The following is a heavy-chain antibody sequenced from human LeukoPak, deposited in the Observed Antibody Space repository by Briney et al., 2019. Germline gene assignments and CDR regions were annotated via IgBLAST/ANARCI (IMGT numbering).Heavy chain of an antibody. CDR1: GGSFSGYY. Sequence: SETLSLTCAVYGGSFSGYYWSWIRQPPGKGLEWIGEINHSGSTNYNPSLKSRVTISVDTSKNQFSLKLSSVTAADPAVYYCASQARYYGMDVWGQGTTVTVSS. CDR3: ASQARYYGMDV. V-gene: IGHV4-34*01. J-gene: IGHJ6*02. CDR2: INHSGST.